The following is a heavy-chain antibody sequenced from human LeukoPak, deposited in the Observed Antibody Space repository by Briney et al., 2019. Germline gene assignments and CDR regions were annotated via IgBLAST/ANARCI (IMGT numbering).Heavy chain of an antibody. J-gene: IGHJ4*02. CDR2: MNPNSGNT. CDR1: GYTFTSHD. D-gene: IGHD3-22*01. Sequence: ASVKVSCKASGYTFTSHDIHWVRQATGQGLEWMGWMNPNSGNTGYAQKFQGRVTMTRNTSISTAYMELSSLRSEDTAVYYCARGREYYYDSIDYWGQGTLVTVSS. CDR3: ARGREYYYDSIDY. V-gene: IGHV1-8*01.